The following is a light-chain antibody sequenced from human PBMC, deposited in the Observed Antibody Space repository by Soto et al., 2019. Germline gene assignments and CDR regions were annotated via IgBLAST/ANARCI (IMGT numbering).Light chain of an antibody. Sequence: EMMLTQSPGTLSLSPGERATPSCRTSQTISSRYLAWYQQRPGQAPRLLIYGASSRATGIPDRFSGSGSATDFTLTISRLEPEDFAVYYCQQYHISRTFGQGTKVDIK. CDR2: GAS. CDR3: QQYHISRT. V-gene: IGKV3-20*01. J-gene: IGKJ1*01. CDR1: QTISSRY.